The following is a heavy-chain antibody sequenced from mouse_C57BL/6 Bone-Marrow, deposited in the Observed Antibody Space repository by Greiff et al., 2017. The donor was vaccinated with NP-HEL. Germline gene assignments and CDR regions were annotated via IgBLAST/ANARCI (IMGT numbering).Heavy chain of an antibody. D-gene: IGHD6-5*01. CDR1: GYSITSGYY. CDR2: ISYDGSN. Sequence: EVQLQQSGPGLVKPSQSLSLTCSVTGYSITSGYYWNWIRQFPGNKLEWMGYISYDGSNNYNPSLKNRISITRDTSKNQFFLKLNSVTTEDTATYYCARGPYAGGQGTLVTVSA. CDR3: ARGPYA. V-gene: IGHV3-6*01. J-gene: IGHJ3*01.